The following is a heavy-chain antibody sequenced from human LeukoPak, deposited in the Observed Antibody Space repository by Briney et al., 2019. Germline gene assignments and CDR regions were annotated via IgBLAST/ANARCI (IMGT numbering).Heavy chain of an antibody. CDR3: AKDRGRAVAGSEFDY. D-gene: IGHD6-19*01. CDR1: GFTFSSYG. CDR2: ISGSGGST. J-gene: IGHJ4*02. Sequence: GGSLRLSCAASGFTFSSYGMSWVRQAPGKGLEWVSSISGSGGSTYYADSVKGRFTISRDNSKNTLWLQMNSLRGEDTAVYYCAKDRGRAVAGSEFDYWGQGTLVTVSS. V-gene: IGHV3-23*01.